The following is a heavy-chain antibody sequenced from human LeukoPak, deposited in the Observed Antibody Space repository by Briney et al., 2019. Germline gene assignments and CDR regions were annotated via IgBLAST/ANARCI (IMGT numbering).Heavy chain of an antibody. J-gene: IGHJ1*01. CDR3: ARMTGDCGGDCLG. V-gene: IGHV3-48*03. CDR2: ISSSGSTI. Sequence: GGSLTLSCAASGFTFSSYEINWVRQAPGKGPEWVSYISSSGSTIYYADSVKGRFTISRDNAKNSLYLQMNSLRAEDTAVYYCARMTGDCGGDCLGWGEASLVTVSS. CDR1: GFTFSSYE. D-gene: IGHD2-21*02.